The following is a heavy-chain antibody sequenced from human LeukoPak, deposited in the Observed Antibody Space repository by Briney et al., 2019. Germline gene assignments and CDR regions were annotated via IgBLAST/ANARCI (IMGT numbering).Heavy chain of an antibody. CDR1: GGPISSYY. Sequence: NPSETLSLTCTVSGGPISSYYWSWIRQPPGKGLGWIGYIYYSGSTNYNPSLKSRVTISVDTSKNQFSLKLSSVTAADTAVYYCASNYYGSGSPDYWGQGNLVTVSS. CDR2: IYYSGST. J-gene: IGHJ4*02. CDR3: ASNYYGSGSPDY. V-gene: IGHV4-59*08. D-gene: IGHD3-10*01.